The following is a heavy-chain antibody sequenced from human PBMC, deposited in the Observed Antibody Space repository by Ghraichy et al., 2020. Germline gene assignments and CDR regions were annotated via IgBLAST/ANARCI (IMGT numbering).Heavy chain of an antibody. CDR2: ISWNSGSV. CDR1: GFSFDGYA. CDR3: AKDRRQWLSYGVIDY. V-gene: IGHV3-9*01. J-gene: IGHJ4*02. D-gene: IGHD5-24*01. Sequence: GGSLRLSCAASGFSFDGYAMYWVRQAPGKGLEWVSGISWNSGSVGYADSVKGRFTISRDNAKNSLYLQMNSLRPEDTAFYYCAKDRRQWLSYGVIDYWGQGTLVTVSS.